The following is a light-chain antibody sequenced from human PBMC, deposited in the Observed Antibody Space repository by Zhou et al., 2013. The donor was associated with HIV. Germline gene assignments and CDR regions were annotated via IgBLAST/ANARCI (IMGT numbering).Light chain of an antibody. J-gene: IGKJ1*01. CDR2: AAS. V-gene: IGKV1-17*01. CDR3: LQHNKRWT. Sequence: DIQMTQSPSSLSASVGDRVTITCRASQTILSYLNWYQQKPGKAPKLLIYAASSLQSGVPSRFSGSGSGTEFTLTISSLQPEDFATYYCLQHNKRWTFGQGTKVEIK. CDR1: QTILSY.